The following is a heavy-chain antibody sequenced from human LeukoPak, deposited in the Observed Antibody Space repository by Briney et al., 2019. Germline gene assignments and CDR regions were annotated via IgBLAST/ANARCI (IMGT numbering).Heavy chain of an antibody. CDR3: ARGTVGRTYCGGDCYSPIDY. D-gene: IGHD2-21*01. V-gene: IGHV4-61*02. CDR2: IYTRGSA. Sequence: SGTLSLTCTVSGGSISSGSYYWSWIRQPAGKGLEWIGRIYTRGSANHNPSLKSRVTIPVGTSKNQFSLKLSSVTGADTAVYYCARGTVGRTYCGGDCYSPIDYWGQGTLVTVSS. J-gene: IGHJ4*02. CDR1: GGSISSGSYY.